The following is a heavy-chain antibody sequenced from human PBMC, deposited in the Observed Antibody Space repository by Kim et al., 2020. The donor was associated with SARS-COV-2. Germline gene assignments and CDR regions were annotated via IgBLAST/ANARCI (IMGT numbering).Heavy chain of an antibody. CDR2: IIPILGIA. CDR1: GGTFSSYA. Sequence: SVKVSCKASGGTFSSYAITWVRQAPGQGLEWMGRIIPILGIANNAQKFQGRVTITADKSTSTAYMELSSLRSEDTAVYYCARAVVGSGPDYWGQGTLVTVSS. CDR3: ARAVVGSGPDY. J-gene: IGHJ4*02. V-gene: IGHV1-69*04. D-gene: IGHD6-19*01.